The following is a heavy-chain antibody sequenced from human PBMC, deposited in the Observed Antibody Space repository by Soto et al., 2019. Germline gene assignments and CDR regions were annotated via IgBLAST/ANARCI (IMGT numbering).Heavy chain of an antibody. V-gene: IGHV1-3*01. Sequence: GASVKVSCKASRYTFTSYAVHWLRQAPKQRLEWMGWINAGNGNTKYSQKFQGRVTITRDTSANTSYMELSSLRSEDTAVYYCARAFADNYVHFADYGMDVWGQGTTVTVSS. CDR3: ARAFADNYVHFADYGMDV. D-gene: IGHD3-3*02. CDR2: INAGNGNT. CDR1: RYTFTSYA. J-gene: IGHJ6*02.